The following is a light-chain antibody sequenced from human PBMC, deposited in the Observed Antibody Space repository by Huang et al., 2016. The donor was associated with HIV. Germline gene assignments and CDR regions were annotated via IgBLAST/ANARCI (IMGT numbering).Light chain of an antibody. CDR2: KAL. CDR3: QQYNSYSPT. Sequence: DIQMTQSPSTLSASVGDRVTITCRASQTISHWLAWYQQKPGKAPKFLIYKALNLESGVPSRFSGSGSGTEFTLTISSLQPDEFATYYCQQYNSYSPTFGQGTKLEIK. CDR1: QTISHW. J-gene: IGKJ2*01. V-gene: IGKV1-5*03.